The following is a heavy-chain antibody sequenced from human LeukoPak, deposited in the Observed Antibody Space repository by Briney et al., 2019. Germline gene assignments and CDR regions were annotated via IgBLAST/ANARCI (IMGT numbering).Heavy chain of an antibody. Sequence: SSSYIYYADSVKGRFTISRDNAQNSLYLQMNSLRAEDTAVYYCARDPGSGYEEHFDYWGQGTLVTVSS. V-gene: IGHV3-21*04. CDR3: ARDPGSGYEEHFDY. D-gene: IGHD5-12*01. CDR2: SSSYI. J-gene: IGHJ4*02.